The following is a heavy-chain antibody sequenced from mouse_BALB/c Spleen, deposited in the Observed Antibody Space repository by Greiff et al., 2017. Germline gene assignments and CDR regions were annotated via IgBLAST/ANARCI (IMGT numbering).Heavy chain of an antibody. CDR2: IDPANGNT. CDR3: ANPLHCCGSSLDV. D-gene: IGHD1-1*01. CDR1: GFNIKDTY. Sequence: VQLQQSGAELVKPAASVKLSCTASGFNIKDTYMHWVKQRPEQGLEWIGRIDPANGNTKYDPKFQGKATITADTSSNTDYLQLSSLTSEDTAVYYCANPLHCCGSSLDVWGAGTAVTVSS. J-gene: IGHJ1*01. V-gene: IGHV14-3*02.